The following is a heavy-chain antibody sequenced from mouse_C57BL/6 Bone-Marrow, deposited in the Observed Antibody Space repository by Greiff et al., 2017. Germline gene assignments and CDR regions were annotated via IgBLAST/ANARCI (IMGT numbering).Heavy chain of an antibody. V-gene: IGHV1-15*01. J-gene: IGHJ4*01. CDR2: IDPETGGT. CDR3: TRWDYPYYAMDY. CDR1: GYTFTDYE. Sequence: QVQLQQSGAELVRPGASVTLSCKASGYTFTDYEMHWVKQTPVHGLEWIGAIDPETGGTAYNQKFKGKAILTADKSSSTAYMELRSLTSEDSAVYYCTRWDYPYYAMDYWGQGTSDTVSS. D-gene: IGHD2-4*01.